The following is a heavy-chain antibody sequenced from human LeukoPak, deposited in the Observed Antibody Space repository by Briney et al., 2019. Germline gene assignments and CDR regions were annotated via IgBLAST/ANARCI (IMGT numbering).Heavy chain of an antibody. CDR2: INPRIGDT. J-gene: IGHJ4*02. D-gene: IGHD1-7*01. CDR1: GYTFTGFY. CDR3: ARGAWDYDGKDC. V-gene: IGHV1-2*06. Sequence: ASVKVSCKASGYTFTGFYIHWVRQAPGQGLEWMGRINPRIGDTNSARTFQGRVTMTRDTSISTAYMDLNRLTSDDTAVYYCARGAWDYDGKDCWGQGTLVTVSS.